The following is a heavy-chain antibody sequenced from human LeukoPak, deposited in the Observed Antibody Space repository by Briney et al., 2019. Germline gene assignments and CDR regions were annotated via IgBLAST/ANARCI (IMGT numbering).Heavy chain of an antibody. CDR2: IKKDGSEK. Sequence: GGSLRLSCVASGFTSSSYWMSWVSQAPGKWLEWVANIKKDGSEKYYVAWVKGRYAIYRDNDKNSVYVQMNGLRADDTVLYFCARQNTCRFDPWAQGTLVSVSS. V-gene: IGHV3-7*01. CDR1: GFTSSSYW. CDR3: ARQNTCRFDP. J-gene: IGHJ5*02. D-gene: IGHD1/OR15-1a*01.